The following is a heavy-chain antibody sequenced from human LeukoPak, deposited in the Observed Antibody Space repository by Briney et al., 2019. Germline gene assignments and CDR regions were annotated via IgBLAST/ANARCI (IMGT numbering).Heavy chain of an antibody. J-gene: IGHJ4*02. Sequence: GGSLRLSCVASGISFSSYWMAWVRQAPGKGLEWVANIKYDGTHKFYADSVKGRFTISRDNAKNSLFLEMNSLRADDTAVYFCASSPDNRGYDWGQGTLVTVSS. V-gene: IGHV3-7*01. CDR3: ASSPDNRGYD. D-gene: IGHD3-22*01. CDR1: GISFSSYW. CDR2: IKYDGTHK.